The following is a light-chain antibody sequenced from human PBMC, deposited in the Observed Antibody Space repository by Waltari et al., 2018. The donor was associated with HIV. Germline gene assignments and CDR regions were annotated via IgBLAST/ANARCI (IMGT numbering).Light chain of an antibody. CDR3: TSYTGSTNLL. V-gene: IGLV2-8*01. J-gene: IGLJ2*01. CDR2: EFT. CDR1: ISDVERYAY. Sequence: QSALTQPPSASGSPGQSVTISCTGPISDVERYAYVSWYHHHPGKAPKLIIYEFTKRPSGVPDRFSGSKSDYTASLTVSGLQAEDEADYYCTSYTGSTNLLFGGGTKLTVL.